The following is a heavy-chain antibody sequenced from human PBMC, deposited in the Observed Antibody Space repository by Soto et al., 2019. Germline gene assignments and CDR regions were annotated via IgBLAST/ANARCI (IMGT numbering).Heavy chain of an antibody. CDR1: GGTFSSYT. V-gene: IGHV1-69*02. D-gene: IGHD5-18*01. CDR3: ASQMVTAYYYGMDV. CDR2: IIPILGIA. Sequence: QVQLVQSGAEVKKPGSSVKVSCKASGGTFSSYTISWVRQAPGQGLEWMGRIIPILGIANYAQKFQGRVTMTADKSTSTAYMELSSLRSEDTAVYYCASQMVTAYYYGMDVWGQGTTVTVSS. J-gene: IGHJ6*02.